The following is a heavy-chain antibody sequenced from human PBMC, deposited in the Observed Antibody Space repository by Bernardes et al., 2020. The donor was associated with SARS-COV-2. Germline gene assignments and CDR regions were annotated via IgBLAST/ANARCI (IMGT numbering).Heavy chain of an antibody. CDR3: ATVVGYSYGGGWFDP. CDR1: GYTFTSYG. J-gene: IGHJ5*02. Sequence: ASVKASCKASGYTFTSYGMSWVRQAPGQGLEWMGWISAYNGDTDYVQKLQGRVTMTTDTSTSTAYMELRSLRSDDTAVYYCATVVGYSYGGGWFDPWGQGTLVTVSS. CDR2: ISAYNGDT. D-gene: IGHD5-18*01. V-gene: IGHV1-18*01.